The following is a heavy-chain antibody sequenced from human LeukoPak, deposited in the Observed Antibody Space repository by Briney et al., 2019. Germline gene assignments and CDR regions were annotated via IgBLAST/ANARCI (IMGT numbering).Heavy chain of an antibody. CDR3: ARGGDTAMVTH. J-gene: IGHJ4*02. D-gene: IGHD5-18*01. CDR2: IYYSGST. Sequence: SETLSLTCTVSGGSISSGGYYWSWIRQHPGQGLEWIGYIYYSGSTYYNPSLKSRVTISVDTSKNQFSLKLSSVTAADTAVYYCARGGDTAMVTHWGQGTLVTVSS. V-gene: IGHV4-31*03. CDR1: GGSISSGGYY.